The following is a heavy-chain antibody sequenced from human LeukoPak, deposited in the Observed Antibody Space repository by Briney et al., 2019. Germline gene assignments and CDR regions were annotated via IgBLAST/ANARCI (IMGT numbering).Heavy chain of an antibody. CDR2: IYYSGST. Sequence: SETLSLTCTVSGGSISSYYWSWIRQPPGKGLEWIGYIYYSGSTNYNPSLMSRVTISIDTSKNQFSLKLSSVTAADTAAYYCARHSVTYYDFDYWGQGTLVTVSS. D-gene: IGHD1-26*01. CDR1: GGSISSYY. V-gene: IGHV4-59*08. CDR3: ARHSVTYYDFDY. J-gene: IGHJ4*02.